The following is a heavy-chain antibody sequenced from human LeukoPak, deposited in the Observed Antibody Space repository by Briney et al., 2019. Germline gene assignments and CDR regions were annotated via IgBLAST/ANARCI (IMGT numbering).Heavy chain of an antibody. CDR2: IYYSGST. CDR1: GGSISSGGYY. Sequence: SETLSLTCTVSGGSISSGGYYWSWIRQHPGKGLEWIGYIYYSGSTYYNPSLKSRVTISVDTSKNQFSLKLSSVTAADTAVYYCARDRGGGEYYFDYWGQGTLVTVSS. D-gene: IGHD4-23*01. J-gene: IGHJ4*02. CDR3: ARDRGGGEYYFDY. V-gene: IGHV4-30-4*08.